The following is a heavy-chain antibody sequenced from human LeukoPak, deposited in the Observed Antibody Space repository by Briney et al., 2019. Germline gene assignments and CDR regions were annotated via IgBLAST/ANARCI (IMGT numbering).Heavy chain of an antibody. J-gene: IGHJ4*02. CDR2: ISSSSSYI. CDR3: AKDPQYYYGSGDNYFDY. D-gene: IGHD3-10*01. Sequence: GGSLRLSCAASGFTFSSYSMNWVRQAPGKGLEWVSSISSSSSYIYYADSVKGRFTISRDNAKNSLYLQMNSLRAEDTAVYYCAKDPQYYYGSGDNYFDYWGQGTLVTVSS. CDR1: GFTFSSYS. V-gene: IGHV3-21*04.